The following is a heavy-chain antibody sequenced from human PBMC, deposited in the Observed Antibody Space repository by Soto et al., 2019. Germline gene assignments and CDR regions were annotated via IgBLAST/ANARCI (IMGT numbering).Heavy chain of an antibody. CDR1: GYTFTSYY. J-gene: IGHJ4*02. D-gene: IGHD3-22*01. CDR2: INPSGGST. V-gene: IGHV1-46*01. Sequence: QVQLVQSGAEVKKPGASVKVSCKASGYTFTSYYMHWVRQAPGQGLGWMGIINPSGGSTSYAQKFQGRVTMTRDTSTSTVYMELSSLRSEDTAVYYCARDILNYYDSSGYFDYWGQGTLVTVSS. CDR3: ARDILNYYDSSGYFDY.